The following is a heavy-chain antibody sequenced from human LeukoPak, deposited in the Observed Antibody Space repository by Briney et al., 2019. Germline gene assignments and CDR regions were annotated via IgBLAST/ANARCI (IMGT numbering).Heavy chain of an antibody. CDR2: IYYRGST. D-gene: IGHD4-17*01. CDR3: ARGGEEYGDYRYSKYYYGMDV. V-gene: IGHV4-59*08. CDR1: GCSISSYY. J-gene: IGHJ6*02. Sequence: WGALSLTCTGSGCSISSYYWSWLRQPPGRGREGVGYIYYRGSTNYNPCLKSRVTLSVGTYKNQFSLKLRSVTAADTAVYYCARGGEEYGDYRYSKYYYGMDVWGQGTTVTVSS.